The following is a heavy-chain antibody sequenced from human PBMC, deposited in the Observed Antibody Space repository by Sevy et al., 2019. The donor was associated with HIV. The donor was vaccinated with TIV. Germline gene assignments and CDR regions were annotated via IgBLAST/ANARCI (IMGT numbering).Heavy chain of an antibody. D-gene: IGHD6-19*01. CDR2: INSDGTTT. CDR1: GFSFSSYW. J-gene: IGHJ5*02. Sequence: GSLRLSCAASGFSFSSYWMHWVRQVPGKGLVWVSRINSDGTTTGEADSVKGRFTISRDNAKNTLYLQMNSLRAEDTAVYYCARGWAVAGIDPWGQGTLVTVSS. CDR3: ARGWAVAGIDP. V-gene: IGHV3-74*01.